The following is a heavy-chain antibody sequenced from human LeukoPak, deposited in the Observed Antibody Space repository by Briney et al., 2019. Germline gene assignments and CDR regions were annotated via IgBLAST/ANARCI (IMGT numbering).Heavy chain of an antibody. D-gene: IGHD6-13*01. CDR3: ARVRRIAAAGTRIDYYYYYMDV. CDR2: IKQDGSEK. Sequence: GESLRLSCAASGFTFSSYWMSWVRQAPGKGLEWVANIKQDGSEKYYVDSVKGRFTISRDNAKNSLYLQMNSLRAEDTAVYYCARVRRIAAAGTRIDYYYYYMDVWGKGTTVTISS. CDR1: GFTFSSYW. J-gene: IGHJ6*03. V-gene: IGHV3-7*01.